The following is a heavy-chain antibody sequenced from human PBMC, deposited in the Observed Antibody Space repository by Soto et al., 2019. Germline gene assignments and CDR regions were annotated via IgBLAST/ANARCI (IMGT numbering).Heavy chain of an antibody. CDR3: ARVGTTWYGYFHH. CDR1: GYKFSSDW. Sequence: EVQLVQSGAEVKKPGESLKISCKGSGYKFSSDWIGWLRQMPGKSLDWMGIIYPGDSDTRYSPSFQGQVTISADKSISTAYLQWSNLKASDSAIYYCARVGTTWYGYFHHWGQGTLVTVSS. J-gene: IGHJ1*01. CDR2: IYPGDSDT. D-gene: IGHD6-13*01. V-gene: IGHV5-51*03.